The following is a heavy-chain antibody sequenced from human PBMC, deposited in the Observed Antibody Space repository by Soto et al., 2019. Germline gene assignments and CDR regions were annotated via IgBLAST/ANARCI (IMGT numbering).Heavy chain of an antibody. V-gene: IGHV3-49*03. D-gene: IGHD5-12*01. CDR1: GFTFGDYA. CDR3: TRGDEYSGYTLLPQVFAPFDY. J-gene: IGHJ4*02. CDR2: IRSKAYGGTT. Sequence: GGSLRLSCTASGFTFGDYAMSWFRQAPGKGLEWVGFIRSKAYGGTTEYAASVKGRFTISRDDSKSIAYLQMNSLKTEDTAVYYCTRGDEYSGYTLLPQVFAPFDYWGQGTLVTVSS.